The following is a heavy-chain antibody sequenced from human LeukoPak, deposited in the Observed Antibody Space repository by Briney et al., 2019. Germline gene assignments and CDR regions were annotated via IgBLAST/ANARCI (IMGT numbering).Heavy chain of an antibody. J-gene: IGHJ6*03. CDR2: INPNSGGT. CDR3: ARDLPDYYDSSGFDYYMDV. CDR1: SYMSTRYG. D-gene: IGHD3-22*01. Sequence: ASVKVSCKASSYMSTRYGISWVRQAPGQGLEWMGWINPNSGGTNYAQKFQGRVTMTRDTSISTAYMELSRLRSDDTAVYYCARDLPDYYDSSGFDYYMDVWGKGTTVTVSS. V-gene: IGHV1-2*02.